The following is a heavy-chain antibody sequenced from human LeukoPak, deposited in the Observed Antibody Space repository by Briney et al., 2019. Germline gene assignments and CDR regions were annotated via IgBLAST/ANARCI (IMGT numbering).Heavy chain of an antibody. Sequence: PGGSLRLSCATSGFTFSTSGMHWVRQAPGKGLEWVAFIRYDGSDTYYADSVKGRFTISRDNAKNTLYLQMNSLRAEDTAVYYCARAVGTAIAFGYWGQGTLVTVSS. D-gene: IGHD5-18*01. CDR3: ARAVGTAIAFGY. V-gene: IGHV3-30*02. CDR2: IRYDGSDT. J-gene: IGHJ4*02. CDR1: GFTFSTSG.